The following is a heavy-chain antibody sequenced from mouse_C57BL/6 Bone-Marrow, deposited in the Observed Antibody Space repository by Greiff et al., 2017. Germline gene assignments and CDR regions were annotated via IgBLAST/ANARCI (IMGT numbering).Heavy chain of an antibody. V-gene: IGHV2-2*01. D-gene: IGHD3-2*02. CDR3: ARKGSSGYCYYAMDY. J-gene: IGHJ4*01. Sequence: VKVVESGPGLVQPSQSLSITCTVSGFSLTSYGVHWVRQSPGKGLEWLGVLWSGGSTDYNAAFISRLSISKDNSKSQVFFKMNSLQADDTAIYYCARKGSSGYCYYAMDYWGQGTSVTVSS. CDR1: GFSLTSYG. CDR2: LWSGGST.